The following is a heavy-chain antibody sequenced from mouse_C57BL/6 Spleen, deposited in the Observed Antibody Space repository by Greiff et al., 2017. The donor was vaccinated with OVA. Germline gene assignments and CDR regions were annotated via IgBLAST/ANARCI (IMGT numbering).Heavy chain of an antibody. Sequence: EVQLVESGGGLVQPGGSLKLSCAASGFTFSDYYMYWVRQTPEKRLEWVAYISNGGGSTYYPDTVKGRFTISRDNAKNTLYLQMSRLKSEDTAMYYCAGLRGFAYWGQGTLVTVSA. CDR1: GFTFSDYY. V-gene: IGHV5-12*01. CDR2: ISNGGGST. CDR3: AGLRGFAY. J-gene: IGHJ3*01. D-gene: IGHD1-1*01.